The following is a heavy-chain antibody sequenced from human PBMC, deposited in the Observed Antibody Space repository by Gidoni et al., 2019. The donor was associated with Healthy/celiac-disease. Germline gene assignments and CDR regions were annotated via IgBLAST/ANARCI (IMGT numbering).Heavy chain of an antibody. V-gene: IGHV1-69*01. CDR1: GGTFSSYA. Sequence: QVQLVQSGAEVKKPGSSVKVSCTASGGTFSSYAISWVRQAPGQGLEWIGGIIPIFGTANYAQKFQGRVTITADESTSTAYMELSSLRSEDTAVYYCARFAIQNYDSSGYYPDYWGQGTLVTVSS. CDR2: IIPIFGTA. CDR3: ARFAIQNYDSSGYYPDY. D-gene: IGHD3-22*01. J-gene: IGHJ4*02.